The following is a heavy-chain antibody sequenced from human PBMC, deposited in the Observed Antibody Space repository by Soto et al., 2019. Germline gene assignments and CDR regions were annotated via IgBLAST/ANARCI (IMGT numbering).Heavy chain of an antibody. CDR2: IYPGDSDT. V-gene: IGHV5-51*01. J-gene: IGHJ6*02. CDR3: ARLRYSSSLGIGAVYYYYYGMDV. CDR1: GYSFTSYW. D-gene: IGHD6-6*01. Sequence: PGESLKISCKGSGYSFTSYWIGWVRQMPGKGLEWMGIIYPGDSDTRYSPSFQGQVTISADKSISTAYLQWSSLKASDTAMYYCARLRYSSSLGIGAVYYYYYGMDVWGQGTTVTVSS.